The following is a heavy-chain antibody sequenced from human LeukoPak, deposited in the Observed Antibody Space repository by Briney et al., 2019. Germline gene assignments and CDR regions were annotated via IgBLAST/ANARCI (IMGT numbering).Heavy chain of an antibody. Sequence: GGSLRLSCAASGFTFDDYTMHWGRQAPGKGLEWVSLISWDGVSTYYADSVKGRFTISRDNAKNSLYLQMNSLRAEDTAVYYCAKGITMIVAGSSDAFDIWGQGTMVTVSS. CDR1: GFTFDDYT. V-gene: IGHV3-43*01. J-gene: IGHJ3*02. CDR3: AKGITMIVAGSSDAFDI. D-gene: IGHD3-22*01. CDR2: ISWDGVST.